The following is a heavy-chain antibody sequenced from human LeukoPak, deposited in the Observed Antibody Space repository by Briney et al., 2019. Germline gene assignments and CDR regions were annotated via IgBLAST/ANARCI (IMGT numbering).Heavy chain of an antibody. V-gene: IGHV4-38-2*01. J-gene: IGHJ4*02. Sequence: PSETLSLTCAVSGYSISSGYYWGWIRQPPGKGLEWIGSIYHSGSTYYTPSLKNRATISVDPSKNQFSMKLSSVTAADTAVYYCARQSLSSEPARLGELSFKYYFDYWGQGTLVTVSS. D-gene: IGHD3-16*02. CDR1: GYSISSGYY. CDR2: IYHSGST. CDR3: ARQSLSSEPARLGELSFKYYFDY.